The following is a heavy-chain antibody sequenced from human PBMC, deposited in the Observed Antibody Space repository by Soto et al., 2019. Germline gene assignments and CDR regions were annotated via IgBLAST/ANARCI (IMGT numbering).Heavy chain of an antibody. V-gene: IGHV4-34*12. Sequence: PSETLSLTCAVYGGSFSAYYWSWVRQPPGKGLEWIGDIIHSESTKYNPSLKSRVTISVDTSKSQFSLKLSSVTAADTAVYYCSRQRPTDGRWEFANYYGMDIWGQGTPVTVSS. D-gene: IGHD1-26*01. CDR3: SRQRPTDGRWEFANYYGMDI. J-gene: IGHJ6*02. CDR2: IIHSEST. CDR1: GGSFSAYY.